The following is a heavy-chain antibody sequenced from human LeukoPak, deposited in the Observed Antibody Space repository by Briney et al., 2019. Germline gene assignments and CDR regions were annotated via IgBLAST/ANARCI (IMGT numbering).Heavy chain of an antibody. CDR1: GFTFSRYG. J-gene: IGHJ4*02. CDR2: IWYDGSNK. V-gene: IGHV3-33*01. CDR3: ARDFGFSPSSGYSFDY. Sequence: GGSLRLSCAASGFTFSRYGMHWVRQAPGKGLEWVAVIWYDGSNKQYADSVKGRFTISRDNSKNTLYLQMNSLRAEDTAVYYCARDFGFSPSSGYSFDYWGQGALVTVSS. D-gene: IGHD3-22*01.